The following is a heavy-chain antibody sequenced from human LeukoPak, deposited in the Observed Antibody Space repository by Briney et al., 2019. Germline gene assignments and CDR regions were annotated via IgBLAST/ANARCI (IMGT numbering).Heavy chain of an antibody. D-gene: IGHD6-13*01. CDR3: AKDIRGSTSWYGLDY. CDR2: ISWDGGST. Sequence: GGSLRLSCAASGFTFDDYAMHWVRQAPGKGLEWVSLISWDGGSTYYADSVKGRFTISRDNSRNSLYLQMNSLRAEDTALYSCAKDIRGSTSWYGLDYWGQGTLVTVSS. CDR1: GFTFDDYA. J-gene: IGHJ4*02. V-gene: IGHV3-43D*03.